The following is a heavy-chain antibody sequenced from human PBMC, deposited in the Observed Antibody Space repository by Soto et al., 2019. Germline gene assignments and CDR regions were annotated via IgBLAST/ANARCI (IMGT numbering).Heavy chain of an antibody. V-gene: IGHV3-48*03. CDR1: GFTFSSYE. J-gene: IGHJ6*02. CDR2: ISSSGSTI. D-gene: IGHD1-26*01. CDR3: ARGRGSYVPFYYYYGMDV. Sequence: GGSLRLSCAAPGFTFSSYEMNWVRQAPGKGLEWVSYISSSGSTIYYADSVKGRFTISRDNAKNSLYLQMNSLRAEDTAVYYCARGRGSYVPFYYYYGMDVWGQGTTVTVSS.